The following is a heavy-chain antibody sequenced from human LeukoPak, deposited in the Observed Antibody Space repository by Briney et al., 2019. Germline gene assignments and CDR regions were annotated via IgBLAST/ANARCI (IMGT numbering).Heavy chain of an antibody. CDR1: GFTFSSYW. V-gene: IGHV3-74*01. J-gene: IGHJ4*02. Sequence: GGSLRLSCAASGFTFSSYWMHWVRQAPGKGLVWVSRINSDGSSTSYADSVKGRFTISRDNSKNTLYLQMNSLRAEDTAVYYCAKAWGSSSWYYFDYWGQGTLVTVSS. D-gene: IGHD6-13*01. CDR2: INSDGSST. CDR3: AKAWGSSSWYYFDY.